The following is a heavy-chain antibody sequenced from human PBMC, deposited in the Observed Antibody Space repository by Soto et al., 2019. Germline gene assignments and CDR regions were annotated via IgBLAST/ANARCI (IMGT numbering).Heavy chain of an antibody. CDR3: VSATRVTTSVYY. Sequence: QITLKESGPTLVKPTQTLTLTCTFSGFSLSTTGVGVGWIRQPPGKALDWLALIYWDDDKRYSPSLKSRLTTPKDTSNIPVVLTMTNMDPIYVATYYCVSATRVTTSVYYRGPGTLVTVSS. V-gene: IGHV2-5*02. D-gene: IGHD3-22*01. CDR1: GFSLSTTGVG. CDR2: IYWDDDK. J-gene: IGHJ4*02.